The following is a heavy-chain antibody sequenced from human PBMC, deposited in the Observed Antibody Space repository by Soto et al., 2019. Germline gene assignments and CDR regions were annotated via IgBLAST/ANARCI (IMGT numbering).Heavy chain of an antibody. V-gene: IGHV3-23*01. Sequence: GGSLRLSCAASGFTFSSYAMGWVRQGPGKGLEWVAVVSIGGSTHYADSVRDRFTISRDNSKNTLSLQMNSLTAEDTAVYFCAKRRGAGGHFDYWGQGALVTVSS. CDR1: GFTFSSYA. J-gene: IGHJ4*02. CDR2: VSIGGST. D-gene: IGHD2-15*01. CDR3: AKRRGAGGHFDY.